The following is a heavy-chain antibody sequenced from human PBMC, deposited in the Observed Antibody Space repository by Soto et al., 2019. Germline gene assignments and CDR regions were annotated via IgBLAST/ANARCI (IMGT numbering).Heavy chain of an antibody. V-gene: IGHV1-46*03. CDR1: GYTFTSYY. CDR3: ARGYCSSTSCPRDYYYYYMDV. J-gene: IGHJ6*03. CDR2: INPSGGST. D-gene: IGHD2-2*01. Sequence: ASVKVSCKASGYTFTSYYMHWVRQAPGQGLEWMGIINPSGGSTSYAQKFQGRVTMTRDTSTSTVYMELSSLRSEDTAVYYCARGYCSSTSCPRDYYYYYMDVRGKGTKVTVSS.